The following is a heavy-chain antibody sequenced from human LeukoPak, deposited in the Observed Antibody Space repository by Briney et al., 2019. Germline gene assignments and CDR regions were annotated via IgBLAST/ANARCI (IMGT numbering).Heavy chain of an antibody. CDR2: ISAYNGNT. D-gene: IGHD3-10*01. CDR1: GYTFTSYG. J-gene: IGHJ4*02. CDR3: AREGYGSGSYYNPDY. Sequence: GASVKVSCKASGYTFTSYGISWVRQAPGQGLEWMGWISAYNGNTNYAQELQGRVTMTTDTSTSTAYMELRSLRSDDTAVYYCAREGYGSGSYYNPDYWGQGTLVTVSS. V-gene: IGHV1-18*01.